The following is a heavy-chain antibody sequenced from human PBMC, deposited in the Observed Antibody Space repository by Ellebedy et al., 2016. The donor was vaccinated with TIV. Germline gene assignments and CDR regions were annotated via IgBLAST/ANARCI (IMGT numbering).Heavy chain of an antibody. Sequence: SETLSLTXAVYGGSFSGYYWTWIRQPPGKGLEWIGEIYHSGSTNYNPSLKSRLTISVDTSKNQFSLRLSSVTAADTAVYYCARHPAHFITESSAYYFYYMDVWGKGTTVTVSS. CDR3: ARHPAHFITESSAYYFYYMDV. V-gene: IGHV4-34*01. CDR1: GGSFSGYY. J-gene: IGHJ6*03. D-gene: IGHD1-20*01. CDR2: IYHSGST.